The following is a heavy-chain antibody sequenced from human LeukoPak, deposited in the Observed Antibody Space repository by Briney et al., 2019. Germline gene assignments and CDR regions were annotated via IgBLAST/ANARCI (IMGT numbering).Heavy chain of an antibody. D-gene: IGHD6-19*01. Sequence: TGASLRLSCAASGFTFNNYAMNWVRQAPGKGLEWVSVITSSGSTYYADSVKGRFTISRDNSKNTLYLQMNSLRAEDTAVYYCAKDVGSGWYIFDYWGQGTLVTVSS. CDR1: GFTFNNYA. J-gene: IGHJ4*02. V-gene: IGHV3-23*01. CDR3: AKDVGSGWYIFDY. CDR2: ITSSGST.